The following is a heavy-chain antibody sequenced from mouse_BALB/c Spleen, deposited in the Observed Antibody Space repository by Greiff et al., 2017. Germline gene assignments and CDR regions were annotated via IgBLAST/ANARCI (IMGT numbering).Heavy chain of an antibody. V-gene: IGHV14-3*02. D-gene: IGHD1-2*01. CDR1: GFNIKDTY. CDR3: ARSRYYGPYWYFDV. CDR2: IDPANGNT. Sequence: VHVKQSGAELVKPGASVKLSCTASGFNIKDTYMHWVKQRPEQGLEWIGRIDPANGNTKYDPKFQGKATITADTSSNTAYLQFNALTSEDTAVYYCARSRYYGPYWYFDVWGAGTTVTVSS. J-gene: IGHJ1*01.